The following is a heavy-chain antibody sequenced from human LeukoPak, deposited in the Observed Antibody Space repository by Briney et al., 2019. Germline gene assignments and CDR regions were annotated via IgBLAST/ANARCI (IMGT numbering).Heavy chain of an antibody. CDR3: ARSSYFRGRGGYYFDY. J-gene: IGHJ4*02. V-gene: IGHV3-48*04. CDR1: GFTFTTYN. D-gene: IGHD1-26*01. Sequence: GGSLRLSCAASGFTFTTYNMIWVRQAPGKGLEWVSFISNSGSTTYYADSVKGRFTLSRDNAKNSLYLQMNTLRAEDTAVYYCARSSYFRGRGGYYFDYWGQGTLVTVSS. CDR2: ISNSGSTT.